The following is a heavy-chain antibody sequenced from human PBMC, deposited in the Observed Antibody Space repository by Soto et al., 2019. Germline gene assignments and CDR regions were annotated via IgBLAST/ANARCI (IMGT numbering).Heavy chain of an antibody. D-gene: IGHD2-15*01. CDR2: IWSDGGNT. J-gene: IGHJ4*02. CDR3: AIDQCSGESCYYIDH. Sequence: GGSLRLSCAASGFTFSSYGMHWVRQAPGKGLEWVSVIWSDGGNTYYADSVKGRFTISRDNSKKTVYLQMSSLRVEDMGVYYCAIDQCSGESCYYIDHWGQGTLVTVSS. V-gene: IGHV3-30*02. CDR1: GFTFSSYG.